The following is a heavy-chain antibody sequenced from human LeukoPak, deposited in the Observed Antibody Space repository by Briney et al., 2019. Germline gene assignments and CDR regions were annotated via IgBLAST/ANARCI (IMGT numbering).Heavy chain of an antibody. CDR1: GGTFSTYA. Sequence: ASVKVSCKASGGTFSTYAINWVRQAPGQGLEWVGGIIPLFGTASYAQKFQGRVTIIADKSTSTAYMELSSLRSEDTAVYYCARYYYDSSGYYDTFDIWGQGTMVTVSS. J-gene: IGHJ3*02. CDR2: IIPLFGTA. D-gene: IGHD3-22*01. CDR3: ARYYYDSSGYYDTFDI. V-gene: IGHV1-69*06.